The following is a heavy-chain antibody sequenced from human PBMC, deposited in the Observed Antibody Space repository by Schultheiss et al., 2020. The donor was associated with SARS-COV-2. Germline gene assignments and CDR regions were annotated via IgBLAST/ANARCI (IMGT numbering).Heavy chain of an antibody. V-gene: IGHV3-30*14. CDR1: GFTFSSYA. CDR3: ASLLRFRGADFDY. CDR2: ISYDGSNK. D-gene: IGHD3-3*01. Sequence: GGSLRLSCAASGFTFSSYAMHWVRQAPGKGLEWVAVISYDGSNKYYADSVKGRFTISRDNSKNTLYLQMNSLRAEDTAVYYCASLLRFRGADFDYWGQGTLVTVSS. J-gene: IGHJ4*02.